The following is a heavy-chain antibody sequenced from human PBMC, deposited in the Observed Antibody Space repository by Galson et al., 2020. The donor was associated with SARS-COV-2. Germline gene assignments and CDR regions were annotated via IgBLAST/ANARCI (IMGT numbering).Heavy chain of an antibody. J-gene: IGHJ4*02. CDR1: GYSFTTYG. Sequence: GESQKISCKGSGYSFTTYGISWVRQMPGKGLEWMGRIDPSDSYTKYSPSFQGHVTISVDNSHSTAYLQWSSLKASDTAMYYCARRGPWELVSGLDYWGQGTLVTVSS. V-gene: IGHV5-10-1*01. D-gene: IGHD3-10*01. CDR2: IDPSDSYT. CDR3: ARRGPWELVSGLDY.